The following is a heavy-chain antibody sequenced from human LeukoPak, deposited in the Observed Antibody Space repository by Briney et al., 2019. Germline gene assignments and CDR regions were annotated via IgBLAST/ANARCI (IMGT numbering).Heavy chain of an antibody. CDR1: GYTFTSYG. J-gene: IGHJ5*02. Sequence: GASVTVSCTASGYTFTSYGISWVRQAPGQGLEWMGWISAYNGNTNYAQKLQGRVTMTTDTSTSTAYMELRSLRSDDTAVYYCARDSSTGIAAEWFDPWGQGTLVTVSS. V-gene: IGHV1-18*01. CDR2: ISAYNGNT. D-gene: IGHD6-13*01. CDR3: ARDSSTGIAAEWFDP.